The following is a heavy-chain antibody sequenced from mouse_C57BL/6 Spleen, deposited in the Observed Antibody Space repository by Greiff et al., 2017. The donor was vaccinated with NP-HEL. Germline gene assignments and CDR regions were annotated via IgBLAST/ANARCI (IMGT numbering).Heavy chain of an antibody. Sequence: EVQLQQSGPELVKPGASVKISCKASGYTFTDYYMNWVKQSHGKSLEWIGDINPNNGGTSYNQKFKGKATLTVDKSSSTAYMELRSLTSEDSAVYYCARLVGYYFDYWGQGTTLTVSS. J-gene: IGHJ2*01. V-gene: IGHV1-26*01. CDR1: GYTFTDYY. CDR2: INPNNGGT. CDR3: ARLVGYYFDY. D-gene: IGHD1-1*02.